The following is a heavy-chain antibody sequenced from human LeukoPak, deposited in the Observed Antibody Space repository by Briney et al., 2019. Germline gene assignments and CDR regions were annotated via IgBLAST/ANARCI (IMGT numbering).Heavy chain of an antibody. V-gene: IGHV3-11*01. CDR1: GFTFSDYY. CDR3: AGEGGNWGEGYFDY. J-gene: IGHJ4*02. CDR2: ISSSSSTI. D-gene: IGHD7-27*01. Sequence: GGSLRLSCAASGFTFSDYYMSWIRQVPGKGLEWVSYISSSSSTIYYADSVKGRFTISRDHAKNLLYLQMNSLRAEDTAVYYCAGEGGNWGEGYFDYWGQGTLVTVSS.